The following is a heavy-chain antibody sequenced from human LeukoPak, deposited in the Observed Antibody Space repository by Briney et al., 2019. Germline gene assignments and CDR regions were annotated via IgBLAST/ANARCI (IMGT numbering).Heavy chain of an antibody. D-gene: IGHD3-22*01. J-gene: IGHJ4*02. CDR1: GFTFSINY. CDR3: ARETYYYDSSGYYDY. CDR2: IYRGGST. V-gene: IGHV3-53*01. Sequence: GGSLRLSCSASGFTFSINYMSCVRQAPGKGREWVAVIYRGGSTYYADSVKGRFTISRDNFKNTLYLQMNSLRAEDTAVYYCARETYYYDSSGYYDYWGQGTLVTASS.